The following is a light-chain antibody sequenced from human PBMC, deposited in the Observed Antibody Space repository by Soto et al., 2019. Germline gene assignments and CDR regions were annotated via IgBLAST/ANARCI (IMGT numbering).Light chain of an antibody. J-gene: IGKJ5*01. CDR2: DAS. CDR1: QSISSW. CDR3: QQYNSYSLYT. Sequence: DLQMTQSPSTLSASVGDRVTITCRASQSISSWLAWYQQKPGKAPKLLIYDASSLESGVPSRFSGSGSGTEFTLTISSLQPDDFATYYCQQYNSYSLYTFGQGTRLE. V-gene: IGKV1-5*01.